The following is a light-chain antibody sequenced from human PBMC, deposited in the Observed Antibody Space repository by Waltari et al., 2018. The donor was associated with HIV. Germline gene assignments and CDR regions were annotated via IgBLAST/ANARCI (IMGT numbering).Light chain of an antibody. CDR3: AAWDDSLNGVV. J-gene: IGLJ3*02. V-gene: IGLV1-47*01. CDR1: RSNIGANF. CDR2: RVN. Sequence: QSVLTQPPSTSGTPGQRVTISCSGNRSNIGANFVSWYQQVPGMAPKFLIYRVNERPSGVPDRFAGSKSGTSAFLAISRLRAEDEADYFCAAWDDSLNGVVFGAGTKLTVL.